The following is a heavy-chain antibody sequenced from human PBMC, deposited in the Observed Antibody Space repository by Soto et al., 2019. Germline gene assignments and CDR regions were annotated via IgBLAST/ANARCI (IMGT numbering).Heavy chain of an antibody. V-gene: IGHV4-39*07. D-gene: IGHD6-19*01. CDR1: GGSISSSSYY. J-gene: IGHJ4*02. CDR3: ARGGWKLFDY. CDR2: IYYSGST. Sequence: LSLTCTVSGGSISSSSYYWGWIRQPPGKGLEWIGSIYYSGSTYYNPSLKSRVTISVDTSKKQFSLKLSSVTAADTAVYYCARGGWKLFDYWGQGTLVTVSS.